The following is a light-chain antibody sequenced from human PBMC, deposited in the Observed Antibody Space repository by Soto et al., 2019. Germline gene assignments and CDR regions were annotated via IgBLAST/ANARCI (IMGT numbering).Light chain of an antibody. CDR3: ATWDDSLNGWV. Sequence: QSVLTQPPSASGTPGQRVTISCSGSSCNIGSNTVNWYQQLPGTAPKLLIYSNNQRPSAVPSRFFASKSATSTSLAISGLLSEDEADYYCATWDDSLNGWVFGGGTKLTVL. CDR1: SCNIGSNT. V-gene: IGLV1-44*01. CDR2: SNN. J-gene: IGLJ3*02.